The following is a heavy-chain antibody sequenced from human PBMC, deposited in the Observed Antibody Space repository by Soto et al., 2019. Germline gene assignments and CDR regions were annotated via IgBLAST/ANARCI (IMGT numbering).Heavy chain of an antibody. D-gene: IGHD2-2*01. Sequence: SETLSLTCTISGGFVNSDTHSWSWIRQTPGKRLEWIGFIYSGGSTKDPSLRSRVTMSVDTSKNQFSLKLRSVIVADTAVYHCARFVRSCSATTCSTRADVWGQGITVTVSS. CDR3: ARFVRSCSATTCSTRADV. J-gene: IGHJ6*02. CDR2: IYSGGST. CDR1: GGFVNSDTHS. V-gene: IGHV4-61*01.